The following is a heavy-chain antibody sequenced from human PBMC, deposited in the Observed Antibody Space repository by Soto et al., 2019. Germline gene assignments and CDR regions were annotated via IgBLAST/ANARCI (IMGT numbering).Heavy chain of an antibody. D-gene: IGHD1-26*01. Sequence: QVQLVQSGAEVRKPGASVKVSCKASGYTFNRHYIQWVRQAPGQGLEWMGMIDPSGGATNYAKKFQGRVTMTSDTSTSTVYMELSSLRSEDTAVYYCAKRRGVGLTRSSFDYWGPGTLVIVSS. CDR3: AKRRGVGLTRSSFDY. CDR2: IDPSGGAT. V-gene: IGHV1-46*02. CDR1: GYTFNRHY. J-gene: IGHJ4*02.